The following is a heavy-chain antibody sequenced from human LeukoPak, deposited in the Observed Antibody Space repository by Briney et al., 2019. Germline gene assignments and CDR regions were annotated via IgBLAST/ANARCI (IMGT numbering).Heavy chain of an antibody. V-gene: IGHV4-59*01. D-gene: IGHD3-3*01. CDR2: IYYSGST. CDR3: AGFGITIFGVVPRGFDP. CDR1: GGSISSYY. J-gene: IGHJ5*02. Sequence: SETLSLTCTVSGGSISSYYWSWIRQPPGKGLEWIGYIYYSGSTNYNPSLKSRVTISVDTSKNQFSLKLSSVTAADTAVYYCAGFGITIFGVVPRGFDPWDQGTLVTVSS.